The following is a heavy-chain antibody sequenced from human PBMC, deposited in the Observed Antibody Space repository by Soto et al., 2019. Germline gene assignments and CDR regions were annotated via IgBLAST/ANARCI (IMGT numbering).Heavy chain of an antibody. Sequence: VGSLRLSCAASGFTFSSYAMSWVRQAPGKGLEWVSAISGSGGSTYYADSVKGRFTISRDNSKNTLYLQMNSLRAEDTAVYYCAKDRVDTAMVRGNWFDPWGQGTLVTVSS. D-gene: IGHD5-18*01. V-gene: IGHV3-23*01. CDR2: ISGSGGST. J-gene: IGHJ5*02. CDR1: GFTFSSYA. CDR3: AKDRVDTAMVRGNWFDP.